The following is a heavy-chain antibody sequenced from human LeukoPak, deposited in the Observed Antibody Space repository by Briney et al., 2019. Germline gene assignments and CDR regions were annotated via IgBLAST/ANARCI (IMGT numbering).Heavy chain of an antibody. J-gene: IGHJ3*02. Sequence: GGSLRLSCAASGFIFSNYGMSWVRQAPGKGLEWVSSISFSSTHIYYADSIQGRFTISRDNSKNSLYLQMNSLRTEDTALYYCAKDIGLPTVTHDAFDIWGQGTMVTVSS. CDR1: GFIFSNYG. CDR3: AKDIGLPTVTHDAFDI. D-gene: IGHD4-17*01. V-gene: IGHV3-21*04. CDR2: ISFSSTHI.